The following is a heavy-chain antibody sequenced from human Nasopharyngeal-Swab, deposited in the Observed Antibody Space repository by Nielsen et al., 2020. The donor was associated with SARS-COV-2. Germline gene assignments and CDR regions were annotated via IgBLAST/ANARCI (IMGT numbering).Heavy chain of an antibody. CDR1: GFNFSPYT. J-gene: IGHJ4*02. CDR3: ARDRYEILIGWYFDS. D-gene: IGHD3-9*01. CDR2: IKSNTGYI. V-gene: IGHV3-21*01. Sequence: GGSLRLSCAASGFNFSPYTMNWVRQAPGKGLEWVSSIKSNTGYISYANSVKGRFTISRDNTKNSLYLQMNNLRAEDTAVYYCARDRYEILIGWYFDSWGQGTPVTVSS.